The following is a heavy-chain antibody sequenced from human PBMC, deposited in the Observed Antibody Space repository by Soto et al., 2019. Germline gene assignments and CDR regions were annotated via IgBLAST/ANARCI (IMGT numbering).Heavy chain of an antibody. D-gene: IGHD3-22*01. Sequence: GESLKISCKGSGYSFTSYWIGWVRQMPGKGLEWMGIIYPGDSDTRYSPSFQGQVTISADKSISTAYLQWSSLKASDTAMYYCARRRAAAGTRREFYYDSSGSNWFDPWGQGTLVTVSS. CDR3: ARRRAAAGTRREFYYDSSGSNWFDP. V-gene: IGHV5-51*01. J-gene: IGHJ5*02. CDR1: GYSFTSYW. CDR2: IYPGDSDT.